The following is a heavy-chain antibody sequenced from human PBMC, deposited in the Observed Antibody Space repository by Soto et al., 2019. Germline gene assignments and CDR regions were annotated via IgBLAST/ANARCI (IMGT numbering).Heavy chain of an antibody. CDR1: GLTFSSYA. J-gene: IGHJ6*02. D-gene: IGHD3-22*01. V-gene: IGHV3-23*01. Sequence: LRLSCAASGLTFSSYAMSWVRQAPGKGLEWVSAISGSGGSTYYADSVKGRFTISRGNSKNTLYLQMNSLRAEDTAVYYCAANRGYNYYYGMDVWAQGTTVTGSS. CDR3: AANRGYNYYYGMDV. CDR2: ISGSGGST.